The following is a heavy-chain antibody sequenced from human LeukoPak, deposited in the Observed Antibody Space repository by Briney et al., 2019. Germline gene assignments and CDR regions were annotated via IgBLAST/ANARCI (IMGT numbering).Heavy chain of an antibody. Sequence: SVKVSCKASGGTFSSYAISWVRQAPGQGLEWMGGIIPIFGTANYAQKFQGRVTMTRDTSTSTVYMELSSLRSEDTAVYYCAKGGYSYGLTTRNLNFDYWGQGTLVTVSS. V-gene: IGHV1-69*05. J-gene: IGHJ4*02. CDR3: AKGGYSYGLTTRNLNFDY. D-gene: IGHD5-18*01. CDR1: GGTFSSYA. CDR2: IIPIFGTA.